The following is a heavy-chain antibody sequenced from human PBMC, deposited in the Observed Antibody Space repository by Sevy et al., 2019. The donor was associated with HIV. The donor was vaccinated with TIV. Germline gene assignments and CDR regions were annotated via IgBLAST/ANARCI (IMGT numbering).Heavy chain of an antibody. CDR3: AKGDRTFYGLDV. D-gene: IGHD2-15*01. CDR2: ISGSGGST. V-gene: IGHV3-23*01. CDR1: GFIFSTYT. J-gene: IGHJ6*02. Sequence: GGSLRLSCAASGFIFSTYTMTWVRQAPGKGLEWVSGISGSGGSTYYADSLKGRFTTFRDTSKSTVHLQMNGLRAEDTAVYYCAKGDRTFYGLDVWGQGITVTVSS.